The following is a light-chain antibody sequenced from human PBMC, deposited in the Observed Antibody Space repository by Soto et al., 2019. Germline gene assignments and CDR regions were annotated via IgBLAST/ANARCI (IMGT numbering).Light chain of an antibody. J-gene: IGLJ1*01. CDR1: SSNVGGYKF. CDR2: EVS. Sequence: SALLQLASLSGSHGQSITISCTGTSSNVGGYKFVSWYQQHPGKAPKHIIYEVSNRPSGVSSRFFGSRSGNTAPLTISGLQAEDDAAHYCCSYTGRFFVFRSRTRITIL. CDR3: CSYTGRFFV. V-gene: IGLV2-14*01.